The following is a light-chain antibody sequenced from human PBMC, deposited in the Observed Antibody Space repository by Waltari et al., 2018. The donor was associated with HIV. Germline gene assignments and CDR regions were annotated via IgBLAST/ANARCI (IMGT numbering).Light chain of an antibody. V-gene: IGLV1-40*01. J-gene: IGLJ2*01. Sequence: QSVLTQPPSVSGAPGQRVTISCTGSSSNIGAGYGVHWYQQLPGTAPKLLMFGNPNRPRGGPDRFAGSKSGSSASLAITGLQAEDEADYYCQSYDSSLSAVVFGGGTKLTVL. CDR2: GNP. CDR3: QSYDSSLSAVV. CDR1: SSNIGAGYG.